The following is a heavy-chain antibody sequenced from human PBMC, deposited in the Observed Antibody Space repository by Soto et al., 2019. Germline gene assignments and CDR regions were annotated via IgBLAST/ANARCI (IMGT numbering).Heavy chain of an antibody. V-gene: IGHV4-59*08. CDR2: IYYSGST. J-gene: IGHJ3*02. D-gene: IGHD2-15*01. CDR3: ARRDTLGYCRGGSCEDAFDI. CDR1: GGSISSYY. Sequence: QVQLQESGPGLVKPSETLSLTCTVSGGSISSYYWSWIRQPPGKGLEWIGYIYYSGSTNYNPSLTIRVPISVDTSKNQFALRLSSVTAADTAVYYCARRDTLGYCRGGSCEDAFDIWGQGTIVTVSS.